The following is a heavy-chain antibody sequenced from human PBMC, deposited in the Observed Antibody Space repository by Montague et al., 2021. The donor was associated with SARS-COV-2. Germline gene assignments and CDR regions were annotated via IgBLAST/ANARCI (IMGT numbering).Heavy chain of an antibody. J-gene: IGHJ6*02. V-gene: IGHV3-21*01. CDR1: GFTFSSYS. D-gene: IGHD3-3*01. CDR2: ISSSSSYI. Sequence: SLRLSCAASGFTFSSYSMNWVRQAPGKGLEWVSSISSSSSYIYYADSVKGRFTISRDNAKNSLYLQMNSLRAEDTAVYYCARGCDFWSGGYYYYGMDVWGQGTTVTVSS. CDR3: ARGCDFWSGGYYYYGMDV.